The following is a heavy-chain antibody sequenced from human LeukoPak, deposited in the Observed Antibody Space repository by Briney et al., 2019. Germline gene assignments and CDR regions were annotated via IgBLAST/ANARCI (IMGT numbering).Heavy chain of an antibody. Sequence: ASVKVSCKASGGTLSSYAINWVRQATGQGLEWMGWMNPNSGNTGYAQKFQGRVTMTRSTSISTAYMELSSLRYEDTAVYYCARGLSGNDYWGQGTLVTVS. CDR3: ARGLSGNDY. CDR1: GGTLSSYA. V-gene: IGHV1-8*02. CDR2: MNPNSGNT. J-gene: IGHJ4*02. D-gene: IGHD3-10*01.